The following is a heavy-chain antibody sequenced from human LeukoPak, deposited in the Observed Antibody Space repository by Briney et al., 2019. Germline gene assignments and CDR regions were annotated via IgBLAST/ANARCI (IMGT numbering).Heavy chain of an antibody. CDR3: ARGWFDP. Sequence: ASVKVSCKASGGTFSSYAISWVRQAPGQRLEWMGWINAGNGNTKYSQKFQGRVTITRDTSASTAYMELSSLRSEDTAVYYCARGWFDPWGQGTLVTVSS. J-gene: IGHJ5*02. CDR2: INAGNGNT. CDR1: GGTFSSYA. V-gene: IGHV1-3*01.